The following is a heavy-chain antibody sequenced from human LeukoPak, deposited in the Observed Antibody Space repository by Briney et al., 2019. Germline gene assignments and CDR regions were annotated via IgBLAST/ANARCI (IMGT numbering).Heavy chain of an antibody. CDR3: AKDIQGSY. CDR2: VSSSGANT. J-gene: IGHJ4*02. V-gene: IGHV3-23*01. Sequence: GGSLRLSCAASGFSFNSAAMTWVRQPPGKGLEWVSLVSSSGANTYYADSVKGRFTISRDNSKNTLYLQMNSLRAEDTAIYYCAKDIQGSYWGQGTLVTVSS. CDR1: GFSFNSAA. D-gene: IGHD2-21*01.